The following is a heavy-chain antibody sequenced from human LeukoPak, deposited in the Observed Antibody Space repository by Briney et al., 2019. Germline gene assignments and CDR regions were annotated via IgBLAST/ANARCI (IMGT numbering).Heavy chain of an antibody. CDR3: ARDRDGYNPYFDC. CDR2: ISSSSSTI. J-gene: IGHJ4*02. CDR1: GFTFSSYS. D-gene: IGHD5-24*01. Sequence: GGSLRLSCAASGFTFSSYSMNWVRQAPGKGLEWVSYISSSSSTIYYADSVKGRFTISRDNAKNSLYLQMNSLRAEDTAVYYCARDRDGYNPYFDCWGQGTLVTVSS. V-gene: IGHV3-48*04.